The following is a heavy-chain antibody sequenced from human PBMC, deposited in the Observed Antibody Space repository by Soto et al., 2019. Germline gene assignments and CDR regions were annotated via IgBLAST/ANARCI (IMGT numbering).Heavy chain of an antibody. V-gene: IGHV4-30-4*01. CDR3: AREKVPEYDSSGYYPTFDY. CDR1: GGSISSGDYY. D-gene: IGHD3-22*01. J-gene: IGHJ4*02. Sequence: QVQLQESGPGLVKPSQTLSLTCTVSGGSISSGDYYWSWIRQPPGKGLEWIGSIYYSGSTYYNPSLKSRVTISVDTSKNQFSLKLSSVTAADTAVYYCAREKVPEYDSSGYYPTFDYWGQGTLVTVSS. CDR2: IYYSGST.